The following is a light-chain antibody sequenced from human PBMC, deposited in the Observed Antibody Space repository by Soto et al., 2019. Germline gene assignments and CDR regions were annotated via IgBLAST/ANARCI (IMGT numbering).Light chain of an antibody. J-gene: IGKJ2*01. Sequence: ETVLTQFPGTLSLSPGERATLSCRASQSVSSNYLAWYQQKPGQAPRLIIFGASSRATGIPDRFSGSGSGTDFTLTISRLEPEDFAVYYCQQYGNSPPNAFGQGTKLEI. CDR1: QSVSSNY. CDR3: QQYGNSPPNA. CDR2: GAS. V-gene: IGKV3-20*01.